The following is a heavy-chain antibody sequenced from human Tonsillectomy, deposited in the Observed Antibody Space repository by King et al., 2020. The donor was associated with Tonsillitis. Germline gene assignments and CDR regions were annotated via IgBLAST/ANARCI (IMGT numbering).Heavy chain of an antibody. CDR3: ARAMPGMDV. D-gene: IGHD2-2*01. V-gene: IGHV3-30*14. CDR2: ISHDGTNK. CDR1: AFTFSSFA. J-gene: IGHJ6*02. Sequence: VQLVESGGGVVQPGRSLSLSCAASAFTFSSFAMHWVRQAPGKGLEWVALISHDGTNKYYADSVKGRFTISRYNSKNTLHLQMSSQGAEDTAVYYCARAMPGMDVWGQGTTVTVSS.